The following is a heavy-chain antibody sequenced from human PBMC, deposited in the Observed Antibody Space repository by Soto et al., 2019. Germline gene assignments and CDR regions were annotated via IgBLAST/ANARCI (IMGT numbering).Heavy chain of an antibody. D-gene: IGHD5-12*01. J-gene: IGHJ4*02. CDR2: IIPIFGTA. CDR1: GGTFSSYA. Sequence: QVQLVQSGAEVKKPGSSVKVSCKASGGTFSSYAISWVRQAPGQGLEWMGGIIPIFGTANYAQKFQGRVTITADESTSTAYMELSSLRSEDTAVYYCARIGYSGYDWGGYYFDYGVQGTLVTVSS. CDR3: ARIGYSGYDWGGYYFDY. V-gene: IGHV1-69*01.